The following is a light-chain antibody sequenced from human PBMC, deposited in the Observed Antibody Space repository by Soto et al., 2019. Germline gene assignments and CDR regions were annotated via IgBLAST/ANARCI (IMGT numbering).Light chain of an antibody. CDR3: HQYNDWPPA. V-gene: IGKV3-15*01. CDR2: GPS. J-gene: IGKJ1*01. Sequence: EIVVTQSPATLSVSPGERATLSCRASQSVSTNLAWYQQKPGQAPRLLIYGPSTRASGVPARFSGSGYGREFTLTISSLQSEDYAVYYCHQYNDWPPAFAQGTKVEIK. CDR1: QSVSTN.